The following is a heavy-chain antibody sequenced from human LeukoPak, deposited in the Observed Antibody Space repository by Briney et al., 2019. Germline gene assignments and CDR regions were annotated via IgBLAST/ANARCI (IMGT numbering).Heavy chain of an antibody. V-gene: IGHV3-23*01. D-gene: IGHD5-24*01. Sequence: VGTLRLSCAASGFTFSSHGMNWVRQAPGKGLEWVSGISPNGVITYYADSVKGRFTISRDNSKGTVYLQMNSLRPEDTAVYYCAKDDAWLQYGNWGRGTLVTVSS. CDR3: AKDDAWLQYGN. CDR1: GFTFSSHG. J-gene: IGHJ4*02. CDR2: ISPNGVIT.